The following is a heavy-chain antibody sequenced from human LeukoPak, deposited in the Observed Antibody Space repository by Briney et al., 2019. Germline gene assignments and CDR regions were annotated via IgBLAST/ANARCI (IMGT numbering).Heavy chain of an antibody. CDR2: IKSKTDGGTT. CDR1: GFTFSSYW. J-gene: IGHJ4*02. V-gene: IGHV3-15*01. D-gene: IGHD1-26*01. Sequence: NPGGSLRLSCAASGFTFSSYWMSWVRQAPGKGLEWIGRIKSKTDGGTTDYAAPVKGRFTISRDDSKNTLYLQMNSLKTEDTAVYYCVGSGSPYYFDYWGQGTLVTVSS. CDR3: VGSGSPYYFDY.